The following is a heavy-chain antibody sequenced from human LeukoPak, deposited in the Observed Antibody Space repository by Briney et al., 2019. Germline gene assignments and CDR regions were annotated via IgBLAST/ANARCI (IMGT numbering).Heavy chain of an antibody. CDR1: GFTFSSYG. J-gene: IGHJ4*02. Sequence: GSLRLSCAASGFTFSSYGMHWVRQAPGKGLEWVAVIWYDGSNKYYADSVKGRFTISRDNSKNTLYLQMNSLRAEDTAVYYCAKDVGATTDYFDYWGQGTLVTVSS. CDR2: IWYDGSNK. V-gene: IGHV3-33*06. CDR3: AKDVGATTDYFDY. D-gene: IGHD1-26*01.